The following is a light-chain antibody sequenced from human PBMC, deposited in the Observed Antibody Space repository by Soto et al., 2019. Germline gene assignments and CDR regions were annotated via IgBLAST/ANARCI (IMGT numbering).Light chain of an antibody. CDR3: QQTNSFPVT. Sequence: DIQMTQSPSSVSASVGDRVSITCRAGQDISSYLAWYQQKPGKAPKLLIYVASSLESGIPSRFSCSGSGTEFTLTISGLQPEDFAIYYCQQTNSFPVTFGQGTRREIK. J-gene: IGKJ5*01. CDR1: QDISSY. V-gene: IGKV1-12*01. CDR2: VAS.